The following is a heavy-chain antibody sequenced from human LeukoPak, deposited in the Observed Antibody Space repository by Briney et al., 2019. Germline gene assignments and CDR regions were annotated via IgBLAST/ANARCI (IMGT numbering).Heavy chain of an antibody. CDR3: ARHYEHFDY. J-gene: IGHJ4*02. D-gene: IGHD4-17*01. V-gene: IGHV4-30-4*08. CDR1: GGNISSGGYY. Sequence: SETLSLTCTVSGGNISSGGYYWSWIRQHPGKGLEWIGYISYNGNTYYNPSLKTRLTISVDTSQNQFCLNVSSVTAADTAVYYCARHYEHFDYWGQGTLVTVSS. CDR2: ISYNGNT.